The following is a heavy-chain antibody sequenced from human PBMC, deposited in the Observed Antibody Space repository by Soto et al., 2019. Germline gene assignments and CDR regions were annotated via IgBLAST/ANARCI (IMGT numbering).Heavy chain of an antibody. CDR1: DGSISSYY. CDR2: IYPTGTT. J-gene: IGHJ5*02. CDR3: VGDGTKTLQDWFDT. V-gene: IGHV4-4*07. Sequence: PSETLSLTCTVSDGSISSYYWSWIRQPAGKGLEWIGRIYPTGTTDYNPSLKSRVMMSVDTSKKQFSLKLCSETAGDRAGYYCVGDGTKTLQDWFDTWGQGISVTVSS. D-gene: IGHD1-26*01.